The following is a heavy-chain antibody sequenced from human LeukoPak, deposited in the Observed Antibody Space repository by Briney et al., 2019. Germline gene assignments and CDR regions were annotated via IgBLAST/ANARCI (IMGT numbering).Heavy chain of an antibody. CDR2: INDSGST. CDR3: AKHRGAAGWRSFDI. Sequence: SETLSLTCGVSGGSFSGYYWSWIRQPPGKGLKWIGEINDSGSTKYNPSLKNRVTISIDTSKNQFSLKLNSVTAADTAVYYCAKHRGAAGWRSFDIWGQGTMVIVSS. D-gene: IGHD6-13*01. CDR1: GGSFSGYY. J-gene: IGHJ3*02. V-gene: IGHV4-34*01.